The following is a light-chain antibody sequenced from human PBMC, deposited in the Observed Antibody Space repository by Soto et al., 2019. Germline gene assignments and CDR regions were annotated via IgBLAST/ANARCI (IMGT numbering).Light chain of an antibody. Sequence: DIQMTQSPSFVSASVGDRVTITCRASQSISTWLAWYQQKPGKAPKLLISAASSLQSGAQSRFSGSGSGTDFTIVISSLQHEDFATYYCQQAISFPRTFGQGTQVEIK. CDR3: QQAISFPRT. J-gene: IGKJ1*01. CDR2: AAS. V-gene: IGKV1-12*01. CDR1: QSISTW.